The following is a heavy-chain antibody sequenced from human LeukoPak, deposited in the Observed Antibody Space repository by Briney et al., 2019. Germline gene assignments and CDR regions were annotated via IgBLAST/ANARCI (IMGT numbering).Heavy chain of an antibody. D-gene: IGHD3-22*01. CDR1: GFTFSSYW. CDR3: ARTYYYDSSGYYDAFDI. Sequence: GGSLRLSCAASGFTFSSYWMSWVRQAPGKGLEWVANIKQDGSEKYYVDSVKGRFTISRDNAKNSLYLQMNSLRAEDTAVYYCARTYYYDSSGYYDAFDIWGQGTMVTVSS. CDR2: IKQDGSEK. V-gene: IGHV3-7*01. J-gene: IGHJ3*02.